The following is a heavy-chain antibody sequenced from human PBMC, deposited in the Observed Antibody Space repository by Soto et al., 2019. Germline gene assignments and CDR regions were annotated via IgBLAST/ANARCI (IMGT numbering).Heavy chain of an antibody. Sequence: GGSLRLSCAASGFTFSSYVMHWVRQAPGKGLEWVAVISYDGINKYYADSVKGRFTISRDNSKNTLYLQMNSLRAEDTAVYYFAGLYYYGSTHHAFDMWGEGAMVTV. D-gene: IGHD1-26*01. CDR3: AGLYYYGSTHHAFDM. CDR1: GFTFSSYV. CDR2: ISYDGINK. J-gene: IGHJ3*02. V-gene: IGHV3-30*03.